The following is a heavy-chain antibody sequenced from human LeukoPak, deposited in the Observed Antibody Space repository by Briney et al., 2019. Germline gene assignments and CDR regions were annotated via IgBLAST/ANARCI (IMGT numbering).Heavy chain of an antibody. CDR1: GFTFSSYA. J-gene: IGHJ4*02. V-gene: IGHV3-30*04. D-gene: IGHD2-15*01. CDR2: ISYDGSNK. CDR3: VGYCSGGSCSN. Sequence: GGSLRLSCAASGFTFSSYAMHWVRQAPGKGLEWVAVISYDGSNKYYADSVKGRFTISRDNSKNTLYLQTNSLRAEDTAVYYCVGYCSGGSCSNWGQGTLVTVSS.